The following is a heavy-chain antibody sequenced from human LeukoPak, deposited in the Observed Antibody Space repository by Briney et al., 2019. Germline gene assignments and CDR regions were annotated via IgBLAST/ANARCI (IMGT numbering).Heavy chain of an antibody. Sequence: SETLSLTCTVSGGSISSYYWSWIRQPPGKGLEWIGYIYYSGSTNYNPSLKSRVTISVDTSKNQFSLKLSSVTAADTAVYYCAREGYYYGMDVWGQGTTVTASS. CDR3: AREGYYYGMDV. CDR2: IYYSGST. V-gene: IGHV4-59*01. CDR1: GGSISSYY. J-gene: IGHJ6*02.